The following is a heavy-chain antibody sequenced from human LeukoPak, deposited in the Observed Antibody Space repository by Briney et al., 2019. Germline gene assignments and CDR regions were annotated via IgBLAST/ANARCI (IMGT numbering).Heavy chain of an antibody. J-gene: IGHJ1*01. D-gene: IGHD2-21*02. Sequence: GGSLRLSCAASGFTFRTYAMSWVRQAPGKGLGWVSGISGSGGSTHYADSVKGRFTISRDNSKNTLFLQMNSLRSEDTAVYYCVRDRHCAGDCPPGNFQHWGQGALVMVSS. CDR2: ISGSGGST. CDR1: GFTFRTYA. CDR3: VRDRHCAGDCPPGNFQH. V-gene: IGHV3-23*01.